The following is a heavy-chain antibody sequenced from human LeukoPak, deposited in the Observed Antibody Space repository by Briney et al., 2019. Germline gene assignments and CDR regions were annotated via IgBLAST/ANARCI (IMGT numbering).Heavy chain of an antibody. CDR1: EFTVSSNY. CDR2: IYSGGST. CDR3: ARGHDEQQLVP. J-gene: IGHJ5*02. Sequence: PGGSLRLSCAASEFTVSSNYMSWVRQAPGKGLEWVSVIYSGGSTYYADSVKGRFTISRDNSKNTLYLQMNSLRAEDTAVYYCARGHDEQQLVPWGQGTLVTVSS. D-gene: IGHD6-13*01. V-gene: IGHV3-66*01.